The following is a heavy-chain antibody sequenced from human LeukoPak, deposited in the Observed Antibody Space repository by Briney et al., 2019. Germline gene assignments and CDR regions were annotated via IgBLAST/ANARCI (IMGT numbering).Heavy chain of an antibody. CDR2: ITGSGSGS. J-gene: IGHJ4*02. CDR1: GFTFSSHA. D-gene: IGHD3-3*01. V-gene: IGHV3-23*01. CDR3: AKVRGAHAHLKDDFDY. Sequence: PGGSLRLSCTASGFTFSSHAMTWVRQAAGKGLHWVSMITGSGSGSYYADSVKGRVTISRDHSKNTLFMKMDSLRAEAPAMYYCAKVRGAHAHLKDDFDYWGQGTLVTVSS.